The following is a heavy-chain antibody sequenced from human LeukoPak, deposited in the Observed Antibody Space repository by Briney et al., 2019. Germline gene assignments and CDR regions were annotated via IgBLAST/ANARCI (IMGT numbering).Heavy chain of an antibody. V-gene: IGHV1-69*02. Sequence: ASVKLSCKAAGGTFSSCTISWVRQAHGQGLEWMGRIVPSLGIANYAQKFRGRVTITADKSTSTAYMELSSLRSEDTAVYYWARAVTMVRGVIMDYYYGMDVWGKGTTVTVSS. J-gene: IGHJ6*04. CDR3: ARAVTMVRGVIMDYYYGMDV. D-gene: IGHD3-10*01. CDR2: IVPSLGIA. CDR1: GGTFSSCT.